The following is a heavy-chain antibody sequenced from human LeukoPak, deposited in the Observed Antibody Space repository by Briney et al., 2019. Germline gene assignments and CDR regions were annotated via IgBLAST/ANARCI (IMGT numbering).Heavy chain of an antibody. V-gene: IGHV3-7*01. Sequence: GGSLRLSCAASGFTFSTYRMSWVRQAPGKGLEWVANIKQDGSEKHYVDSVKGRFTISRDNADNSLYLQMDSLRVEDTAMYYCARGRGEQLWSSFDYWGQGTLVTVSS. CDR3: ARGRGEQLWSSFDY. CDR2: IKQDGSEK. J-gene: IGHJ4*02. D-gene: IGHD1/OR15-1a*01. CDR1: GFTFSTYR.